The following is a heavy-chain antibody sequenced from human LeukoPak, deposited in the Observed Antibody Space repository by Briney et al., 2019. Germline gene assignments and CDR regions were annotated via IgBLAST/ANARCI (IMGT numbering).Heavy chain of an antibody. Sequence: SETLSLTCTVSGGSISSYYWSWIRQPPGKGLEWIGYIYYSGSTNYNPSLKSRVTISVDTSKNQFSLKLSSVTAADTAVYYCARHGPPASGVDVWGQGTTVTVSS. V-gene: IGHV4-59*08. D-gene: IGHD3-10*01. CDR1: GGSISSYY. CDR3: ARHGPPASGVDV. CDR2: IYYSGST. J-gene: IGHJ6*02.